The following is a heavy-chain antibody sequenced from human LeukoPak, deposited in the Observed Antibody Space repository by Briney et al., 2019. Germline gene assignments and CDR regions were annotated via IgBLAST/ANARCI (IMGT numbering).Heavy chain of an antibody. J-gene: IGHJ6*04. D-gene: IGHD2-2*01. Sequence: SETLSLTCAVYGGSFSGYYWSWIRQPPGKGLEWIGGINHSGSTNYNPSLKSRVTISVDTSKNQFSLKLSSVTAADTAVYYCARGTFVAVPAHYGMDVWGKGTTVTVSS. V-gene: IGHV4-34*01. CDR1: GGSFSGYY. CDR2: INHSGST. CDR3: ARGTFVAVPAHYGMDV.